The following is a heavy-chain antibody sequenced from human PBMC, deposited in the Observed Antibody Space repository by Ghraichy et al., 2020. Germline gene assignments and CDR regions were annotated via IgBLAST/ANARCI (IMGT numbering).Heavy chain of an antibody. D-gene: IGHD6-13*01. CDR2: INSDGSST. J-gene: IGHJ4*02. V-gene: IGHV3-74*01. CDR1: GFTFSSYW. Sequence: GESLNISCAASGFTFSSYWMHWVRQAPGKGLVWVSRINSDGSSTSYADSVKGRFTISRDNAKNTLYLQMNSLRAEDTAVYYCAMGPAAGTCWGQGTLVTVSS. CDR3: AMGPAAGTC.